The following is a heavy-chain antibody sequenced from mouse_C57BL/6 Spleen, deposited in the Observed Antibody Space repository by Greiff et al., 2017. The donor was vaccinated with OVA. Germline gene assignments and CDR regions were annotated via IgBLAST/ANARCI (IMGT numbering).Heavy chain of an antibody. Sequence: VQLQQPGAELVKPGASVKLSCKASGYTFTSYWMHWVKQRPGQGLEWIGMIHPNSGSTNYNEKFKSKATLTVDKSSSTAYMQLSSLTSEDSAVYYCAIYYDYDSGYFDYWGQGTTLTVSS. V-gene: IGHV1-64*01. D-gene: IGHD2-4*01. CDR1: GYTFTSYW. J-gene: IGHJ2*01. CDR3: AIYYDYDSGYFDY. CDR2: IHPNSGST.